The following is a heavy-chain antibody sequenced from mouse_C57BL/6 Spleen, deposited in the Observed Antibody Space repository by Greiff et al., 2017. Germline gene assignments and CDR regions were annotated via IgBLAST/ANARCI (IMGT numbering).Heavy chain of an antibody. D-gene: IGHD2-5*01. Sequence: EVKLVESGEGLVKPGGSLKLSCAASGFTFSSYAMSWVRQTPEKRLEWVAYISSGGDYIYYADTVKGRFTISRDNARNTLYLQMSSLKSEDTAMYYCTRGALYYINTVYAMDDWGQGTSVTVSS. V-gene: IGHV5-9-1*02. CDR1: GFTFSSYA. CDR2: ISSGGDYI. J-gene: IGHJ4*01. CDR3: TRGALYYINTVYAMDD.